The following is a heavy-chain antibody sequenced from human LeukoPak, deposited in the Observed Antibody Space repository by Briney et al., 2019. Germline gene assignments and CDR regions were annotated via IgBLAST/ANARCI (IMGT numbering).Heavy chain of an antibody. D-gene: IGHD3-22*01. CDR3: ARGTYYYDSSGYYSFDY. V-gene: IGHV3-30-3*01. Sequence: GGSLRLSCAASGFTFCSYAMHWVRQAPGKGLEWVAVISYGGSNKYYADSVKGRFTISRDNSKNTLYLQMNSLRAEDTAVYYCARGTYYYDSSGYYSFDYWGQGTLVTVSS. CDR2: ISYGGSNK. J-gene: IGHJ4*02. CDR1: GFTFCSYA.